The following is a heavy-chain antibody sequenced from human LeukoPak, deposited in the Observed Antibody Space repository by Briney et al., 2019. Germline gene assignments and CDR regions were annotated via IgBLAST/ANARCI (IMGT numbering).Heavy chain of an antibody. D-gene: IGHD3-22*01. CDR3: ARAPYYYDSGTIDY. CDR1: GFTFSSYS. CDR2: ISSSSSYI. J-gene: IGHJ4*02. Sequence: GGSLRLSCAASGFTFSSYSMNWVRQAPGKGLEWVSSISSSSSYIYYAGSVKGRFTISRDNAKNSLYLQMNSLRAEDTAVYYCARAPYYYDSGTIDYWGQGTLVTVSS. V-gene: IGHV3-21*01.